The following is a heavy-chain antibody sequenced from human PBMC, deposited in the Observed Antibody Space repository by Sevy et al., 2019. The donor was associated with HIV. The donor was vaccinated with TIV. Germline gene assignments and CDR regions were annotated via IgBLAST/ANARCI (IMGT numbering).Heavy chain of an antibody. J-gene: IGHJ6*02. CDR2: ISSSSSYI. D-gene: IGHD3-3*02. CDR1: GFTFSSYS. V-gene: IGHV3-21*01. CDR3: AREEPLGFLEWTEIPYYHGMDV. Sequence: GGSLRLSCAASGFTFSSYSMNWVRQAPGKGLEWVSSISSSSSYIYYADSVKGRFTISRDNAKNSLYLQMNSLRAEDTAVYYCAREEPLGFLEWTEIPYYHGMDVWGQGTTVTVSS.